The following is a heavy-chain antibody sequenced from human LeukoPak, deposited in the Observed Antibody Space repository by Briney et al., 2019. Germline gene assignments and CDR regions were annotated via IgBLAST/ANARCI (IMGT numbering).Heavy chain of an antibody. J-gene: IGHJ1*01. CDR1: GHTFIDYY. CDR2: VNPDSGDT. D-gene: IGHD3-22*01. Sequence: ASVKVSCKASGHTFIDYYIHWVRQAPGQGLEWIGWVNPDSGDTNYAQKFQGRVTMTRDTSITTVYMDLSRLRSDDTAVYYCASKTYDTTGYYYFQHWGQGTLVTVSS. V-gene: IGHV1-2*02. CDR3: ASKTYDTTGYYYFQH.